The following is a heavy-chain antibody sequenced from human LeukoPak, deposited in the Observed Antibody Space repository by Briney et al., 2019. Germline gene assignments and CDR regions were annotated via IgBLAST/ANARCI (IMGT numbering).Heavy chain of an antibody. Sequence: SETLSLTFTVSGGSISSYYWSWLRPPPGKGLEWIGYIYYSGSTNYNPSLKSRVTISVDTSKNQFSLKLSSVTAADTAVYYCARLGAATAINGMDVWGQGTTVTVSS. CDR3: ARLGAATAINGMDV. V-gene: IGHV4-59*08. J-gene: IGHJ6*02. D-gene: IGHD2-21*02. CDR2: IYYSGST. CDR1: GGSISSYY.